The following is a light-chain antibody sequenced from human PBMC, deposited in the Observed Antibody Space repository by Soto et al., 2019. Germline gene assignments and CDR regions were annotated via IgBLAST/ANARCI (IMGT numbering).Light chain of an antibody. V-gene: IGKV1-12*01. J-gene: IGKJ4*01. Sequence: DIQMTQSPSSVSASAGDRVTITCLASQGISTNLAWYQQKPGKAPKFLIYDASRLKSGVPSRFSGSGSGTEFTLTISSLEPDDFAVYYCQQRFAWPLTCGGGTKGDIK. CDR2: DAS. CDR3: QQRFAWPLT. CDR1: QGISTN.